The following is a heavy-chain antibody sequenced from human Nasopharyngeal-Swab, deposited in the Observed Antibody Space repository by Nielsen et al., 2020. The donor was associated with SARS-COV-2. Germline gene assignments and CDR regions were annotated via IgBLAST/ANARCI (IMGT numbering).Heavy chain of an antibody. CDR1: GGSFSGYY. J-gene: IGHJ6*02. D-gene: IGHD3-3*01. CDR2: INHSGST. V-gene: IGHV4-34*01. CDR3: AREVGFWSGYFLGGMDV. Sequence: SETLSLTCAVYGGSFSGYYWSWIRQPQGKGLEWIGKINHSGSTNYNPSLKSRVTISVDTSKNQFSLKLSSVTAADTAVYYCAREVGFWSGYFLGGMDVWGQGTTVTVSS.